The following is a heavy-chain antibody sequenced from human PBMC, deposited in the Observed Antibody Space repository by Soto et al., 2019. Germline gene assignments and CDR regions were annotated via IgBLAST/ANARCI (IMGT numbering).Heavy chain of an antibody. D-gene: IGHD5-18*01. CDR2: INPNGGIT. Sequence: GASVEVSCKASGYTFAHYYRQWVRQAPGQGLEWMGIINPNGGITTYAQKFRAGFSMTRDTSTSTVYLELSSLRSEDSAVYYCATSVNSAMAFDYWGQGTLVTVSS. CDR3: ATSVNSAMAFDY. J-gene: IGHJ4*02. CDR1: GYTFAHYY. V-gene: IGHV1-46*01.